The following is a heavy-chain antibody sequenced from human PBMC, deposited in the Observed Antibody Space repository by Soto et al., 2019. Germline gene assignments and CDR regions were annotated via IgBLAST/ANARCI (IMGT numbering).Heavy chain of an antibody. D-gene: IGHD1-26*01. CDR1: GDSISGYN. J-gene: IGHJ6*02. CDR2: VRSSGGT. CDR3: VRQGIGVLHGLVDV. Sequence: QVQLQESGPGLVKPSETLSLTCTVSGDSISGYNLAWIRQPPGKGLEWIGYVRSSGGTSYNPSLKSRVAISADTSTKQFSRRLSSVTAADTAVYYCVRQGIGVLHGLVDVWGQGTTVTVSS. V-gene: IGHV4-59*08.